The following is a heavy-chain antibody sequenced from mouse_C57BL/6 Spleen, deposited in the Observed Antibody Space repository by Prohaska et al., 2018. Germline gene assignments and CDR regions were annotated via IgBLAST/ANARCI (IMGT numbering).Heavy chain of an antibody. CDR2: IDPSDSYT. V-gene: IGHV1-69*02. J-gene: IGHJ2*01. Sequence: VSVKLSCKASGYTFTSYWMHWVKQRPGQGLEWIGEIDPSDSYTNYNQKFKGMATLTVEKYSRTACLQFRSLTSEDSAVYYCARGGNYFDYWGQGTTLTVSS. CDR1: GYTFTSYW. CDR3: ARGGNYFDY.